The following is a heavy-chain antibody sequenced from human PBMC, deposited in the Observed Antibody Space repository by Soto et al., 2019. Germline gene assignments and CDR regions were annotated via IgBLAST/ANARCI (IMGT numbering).Heavy chain of an antibody. CDR2: IDPYDSYT. CDR3: ASPPLAGFVNYAMDV. Sequence: GESLKISCKGSGYSFTNYWISWVRQMPGKGLEWMGRIDPYDSYTNYSPSFQGHVTISVDKSISTAYLQWSSLKASDTAMYYCASPPLAGFVNYAMDVWGQGTTVTVSS. CDR1: GYSFTNYW. J-gene: IGHJ6*02. V-gene: IGHV5-10-1*01. D-gene: IGHD3-10*01.